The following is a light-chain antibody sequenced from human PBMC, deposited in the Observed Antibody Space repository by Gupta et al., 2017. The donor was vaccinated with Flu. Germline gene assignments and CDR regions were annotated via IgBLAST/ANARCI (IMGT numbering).Light chain of an antibody. CDR3: QQYNSYRS. J-gene: IGKJ1*01. CDR2: QAS. CDR1: QGMFTY. Sequence: DIQLTQSPSALSASVGDRVTSTCRASQGMFTYLAWYQQKPGKAPKLLIYQASTLATGVPSRFSGSGSGIEFTLTISSLQPDDFATYYCQQYNSYRSFGQGTKVEI. V-gene: IGKV1-5*03.